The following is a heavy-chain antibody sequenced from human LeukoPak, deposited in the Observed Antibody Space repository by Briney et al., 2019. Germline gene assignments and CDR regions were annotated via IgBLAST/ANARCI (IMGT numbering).Heavy chain of an antibody. CDR1: GGSISSYY. CDR3: ATTYLYAFDI. J-gene: IGHJ3*02. CDR2: IYYSGST. V-gene: IGHV4-59*01. Sequence: PSETLPLTCTVSGGSISSYYWSWIRQPPGKGLEWIGYIYYSGSTNYNPSLKSRVTISVDTSKNQFSLKLSSVTAADTAVYYCATTYLYAFDIWGQGTMVTVSS. D-gene: IGHD1-1*01.